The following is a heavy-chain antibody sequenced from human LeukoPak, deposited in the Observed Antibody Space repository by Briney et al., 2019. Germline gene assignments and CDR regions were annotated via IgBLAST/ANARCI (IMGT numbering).Heavy chain of an antibody. V-gene: IGHV3-15*01. Sequence: PGGSLRLSCAASGFTFSNAWMSWVRQAPGKGLEWVGRVMPKTDGGTTDYAAPVKGRFTIPGDDSKNTLYLQMNSLKTEDTAVYYCTTEPTYWGQGTVVTVSS. CDR3: TTEPTY. CDR1: GFTFSNAW. J-gene: IGHJ4*02. CDR2: VMPKTDGGTT.